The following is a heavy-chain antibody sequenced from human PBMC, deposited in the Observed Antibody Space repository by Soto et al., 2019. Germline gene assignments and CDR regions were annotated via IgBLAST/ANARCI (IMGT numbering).Heavy chain of an antibody. CDR1: GSTFTSYG. D-gene: IGHD4-4*01. CDR2: ILHDGSAE. J-gene: IGHJ6*02. V-gene: IGHV3-30*03. Sequence: PGGSLRLSCAASGSTFTSYGMHWVRQAPGKGLEWMALILHDGSAEYYADSVKGRFTISRDNSKNTLYLQMNSLRAEDTAVYYCARSRDGYSLYFYYGMDGWGQGTTATVSS. CDR3: ARSRDGYSLYFYYGMDG.